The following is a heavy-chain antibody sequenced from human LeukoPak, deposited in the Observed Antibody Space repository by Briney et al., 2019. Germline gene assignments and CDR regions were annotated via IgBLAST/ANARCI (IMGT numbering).Heavy chain of an antibody. D-gene: IGHD3-10*01. CDR1: GDSVSSNSAA. Sequence: SQTLSLTCAISGDSVSSNSAAWNWIRQSPSRGLEWLGRTYYRSKWYNDYAVSVKSRITINPDTSKNQFSLQLNSVTPEDTAVYYCAREIITMVRGVIPYYYYYYMDVWGEGTTVTVSS. V-gene: IGHV6-1*01. CDR3: AREIITMVRGVIPYYYYYYMDV. J-gene: IGHJ6*03. CDR2: TYYRSKWYN.